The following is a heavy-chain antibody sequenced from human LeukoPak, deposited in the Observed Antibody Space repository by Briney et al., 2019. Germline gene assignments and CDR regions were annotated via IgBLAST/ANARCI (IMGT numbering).Heavy chain of an antibody. Sequence: ASVKVSCKASGYTFTSYGISWVRQAPGQGLEWMGWISAYNGNTNYAQKLQGRVTMTTDTSTSTAYMELSSLRSEDTAVYYCASCSSGYYYGFFDYWGQGTLVTVSS. CDR2: ISAYNGNT. J-gene: IGHJ4*02. V-gene: IGHV1-18*01. CDR1: GYTFTSYG. CDR3: ASCSSGYYYGFFDY. D-gene: IGHD3-22*01.